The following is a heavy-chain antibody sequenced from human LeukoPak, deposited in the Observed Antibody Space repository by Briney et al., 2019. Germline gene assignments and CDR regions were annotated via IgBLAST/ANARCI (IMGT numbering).Heavy chain of an antibody. CDR2: ISSSSSYI. J-gene: IGHJ4*02. Sequence: AGGSLRLSCAASGFTFSSYSMNWVRQAPGKGLEWVSSISSSSSYIYYAGSVKGRFTISRDNAKNSLYLQMNSLRAEDTAVYYCARRLYYDSSGYYNTAFDYWGQGTLVTVSS. CDR3: ARRLYYDSSGYYNTAFDY. CDR1: GFTFSSYS. D-gene: IGHD3-22*01. V-gene: IGHV3-21*01.